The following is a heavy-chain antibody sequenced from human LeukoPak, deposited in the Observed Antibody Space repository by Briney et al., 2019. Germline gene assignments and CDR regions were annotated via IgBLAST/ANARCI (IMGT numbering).Heavy chain of an antibody. CDR1: GYTFTSSG. V-gene: IGHV1-18*01. J-gene: IGHJ4*02. CDR3: ARDEGRSGNYYVARFDY. CDR2: ISAYNGNT. D-gene: IGHD3-22*01. Sequence: ASVKVSCKASGYTFTSSGISWVRQAPGQGLEWMGWISAYNGNTNYAKKLQGRVTMTTDKSTRTAYRKLRSLGSDDTAVYYCARDEGRSGNYYVARFDYWGQGTLGT.